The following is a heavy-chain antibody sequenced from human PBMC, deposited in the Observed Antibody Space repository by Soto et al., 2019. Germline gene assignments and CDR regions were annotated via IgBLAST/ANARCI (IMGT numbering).Heavy chain of an antibody. CDR1: GYTFNKFA. Sequence: GASVKVSCKASGYTFNKFAMHWVRQAPGQRPEWMGFINAGTGYTRYSQDFQGRVTITRDTSASTAYMELSSLRFEDTAVYYCARERAYTWSVIDYWGQGTLVTVSS. V-gene: IGHV1-3*01. CDR2: INAGTGYT. J-gene: IGHJ4*02. CDR3: ARERAYTWSVIDY. D-gene: IGHD1-20*01.